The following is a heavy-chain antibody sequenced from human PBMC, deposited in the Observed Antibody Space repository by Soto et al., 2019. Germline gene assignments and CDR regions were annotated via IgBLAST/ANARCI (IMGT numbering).Heavy chain of an antibody. J-gene: IGHJ4*02. Sequence: QITLKESGPTLVEPTQTLTLTCTYSGFSLRTTGVGVGWIRQPPGKALEWLGIIYWNDDKRYSPSLKNRFTLTSDISKSQVVLTMTNMDHVDTATYYCAHTWGLAFDYWGQGTLVIVSS. CDR2: IYWNDDK. D-gene: IGHD3-16*01. CDR1: GFSLRTTGVG. CDR3: AHTWGLAFDY. V-gene: IGHV2-5*01.